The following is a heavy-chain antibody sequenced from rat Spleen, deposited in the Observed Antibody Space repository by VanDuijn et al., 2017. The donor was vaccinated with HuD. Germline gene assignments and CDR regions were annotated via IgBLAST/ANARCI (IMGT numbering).Heavy chain of an antibody. CDR3: TTDLTGSWYFDF. CDR2: ISYDGSST. Sequence: EVQLVESGGGLVQPGRSLKLSCAASGFTFSNYGMAWVRQAPTKGLEWVATISYDGSSTYYRDSVKGRFTISRDNAKSTLYLQMDSLRSEDTATYYCTTDLTGSWYFDFWGPGTMVTVSS. D-gene: IGHD5-1*01. V-gene: IGHV5-29*01. CDR1: GFTFSNYG. J-gene: IGHJ1*01.